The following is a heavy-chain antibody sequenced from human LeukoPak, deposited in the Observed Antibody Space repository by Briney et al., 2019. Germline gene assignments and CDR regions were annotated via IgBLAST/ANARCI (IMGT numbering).Heavy chain of an antibody. CDR1: GFTFSTHA. Sequence: GGSLRLSCAASGFTFSTHAMTWVRQVPGKGLEWVSAISGSGGNTYYADSVKGRFTISRDNSKNTLFLQMNSLRAEDTAVYYCAKDDDLVVPRGVSYGMDVWGQGTTVTVSS. CDR2: ISGSGGNT. V-gene: IGHV3-23*01. D-gene: IGHD2-15*01. CDR3: AKDDDLVVPRGVSYGMDV. J-gene: IGHJ6*02.